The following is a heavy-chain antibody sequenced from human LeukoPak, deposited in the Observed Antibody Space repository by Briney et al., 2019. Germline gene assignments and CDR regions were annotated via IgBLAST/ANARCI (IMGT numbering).Heavy chain of an antibody. CDR3: ARSDMVTTAFDI. CDR1: GGSISSGGYS. J-gene: IGHJ3*02. Sequence: SQTLSLTCAVSGGSISSGGYSWSWIRQPPGKGLEWIGYIYYSGSTYYNPSLKSRVTISVHTSKNQFSLKLSSVTAADTAVYYCARSDMVTTAFDIWGQGTMVTVSS. V-gene: IGHV4-30-4*07. D-gene: IGHD5-12*01. CDR2: IYYSGST.